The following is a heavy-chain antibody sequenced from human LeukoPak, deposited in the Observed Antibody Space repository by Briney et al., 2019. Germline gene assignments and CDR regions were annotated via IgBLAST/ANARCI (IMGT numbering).Heavy chain of an antibody. CDR3: ARFGSGWWYNDY. J-gene: IGHJ4*02. D-gene: IGHD6-19*01. CDR1: GGSFSGYY. V-gene: IGHV4-34*01. Sequence: SETLSLTCAVYGGSFSGYYWRWIRQPPGKGLEWIGEINHSGRTNYNPSLKSRVTISVDTSKNQFSLKLSSVTAADTAVYYCARFGSGWWYNDYWGQGTLVTVSS. CDR2: INHSGRT.